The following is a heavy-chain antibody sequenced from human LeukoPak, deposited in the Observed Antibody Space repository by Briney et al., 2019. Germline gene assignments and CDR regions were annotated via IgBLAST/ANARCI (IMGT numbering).Heavy chain of an antibody. CDR2: VHHSGST. CDR3: ATYVRGTTDFDY. J-gene: IGHJ4*02. V-gene: IGHV4-38-2*02. D-gene: IGHD3-16*01. Sequence: NPSETLSLTCTVSGYSISSTYYWGWIRQPPGKGLEWIGSVHHSGSTYYNPSLKSRVTISVDTSKSQFSMNLRSVTAADTAVYYCATYVRGTTDFDYWGQGTLVTVSS. CDR1: GYSISSTYY.